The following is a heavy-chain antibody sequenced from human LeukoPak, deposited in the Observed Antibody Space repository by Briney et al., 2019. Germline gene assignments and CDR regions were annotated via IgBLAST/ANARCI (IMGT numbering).Heavy chain of an antibody. CDR1: GFNFNSY. CDR3: ARGDGRGRSDGAT. CDR2: INRDETDI. D-gene: IGHD6-19*01. V-gene: IGHV3-7*01. Sequence: GGSLRLSCAASGFNFNSYMGWVRQAPEDGLEWVAIINRDETDIYYVDSVKGRFTISRDNAKSSLFLEMNSLRVEDTGVYYCARGDGRGRSDGATWGPGTLVTVPS. J-gene: IGHJ1*01.